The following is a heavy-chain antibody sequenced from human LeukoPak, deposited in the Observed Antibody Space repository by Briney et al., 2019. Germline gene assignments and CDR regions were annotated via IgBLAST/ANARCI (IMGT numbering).Heavy chain of an antibody. Sequence: GGSLRLSCAASGFTFSNYWMHWVRQAPGKGLVWVSRINSDGSSTSYADSVKGRFPISRDNAKNTLYLQMNSLRAEDTAVYYCARLRAPSSYYYDSSGYYSSAFDLWGQGTMITVSS. CDR3: ARLRAPSSYYYDSSGYYSSAFDL. CDR2: INSDGSST. D-gene: IGHD3-22*01. V-gene: IGHV3-74*01. CDR1: GFTFSNYW. J-gene: IGHJ3*01.